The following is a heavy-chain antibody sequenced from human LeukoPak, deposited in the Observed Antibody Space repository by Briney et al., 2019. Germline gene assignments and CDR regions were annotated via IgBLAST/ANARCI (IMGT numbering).Heavy chain of an antibody. Sequence: SETLSLTCTVSGGSISSSSYYWGWIRQPPGKGLEWIGSIYYSGSTYYNPSLKSRVTISVDTSKNQFSLKLSSLTAADTAVYYCARGPRRGSSNYYGSGSYYQPYNWFDPWGQGTLVTVSS. D-gene: IGHD3-10*01. CDR3: ARGPRRGSSNYYGSGSYYQPYNWFDP. CDR1: GGSISSSSYY. V-gene: IGHV4-39*07. CDR2: IYYSGST. J-gene: IGHJ5*02.